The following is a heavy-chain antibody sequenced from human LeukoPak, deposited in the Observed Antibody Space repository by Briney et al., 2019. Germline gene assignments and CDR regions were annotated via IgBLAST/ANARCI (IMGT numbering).Heavy chain of an antibody. CDR1: GYTFTGYY. CDR2: INPNSGGT. V-gene: IGHV1-2*02. J-gene: IGHJ4*02. Sequence: GASVKVSCKASGYTFTGYYMHWVRQAPGQGLEWMGWINPNSGGTNYAQKFQGRVTMTRDTSISTAYMELSRLRSDDTAVYYCARDSLSGAVAGGFDYWGQGTLVTVSS. D-gene: IGHD6-13*01. CDR3: ARDSLSGAVAGGFDY.